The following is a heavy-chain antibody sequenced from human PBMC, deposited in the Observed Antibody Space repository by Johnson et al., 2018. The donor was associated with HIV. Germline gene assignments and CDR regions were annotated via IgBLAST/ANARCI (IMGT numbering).Heavy chain of an antibody. J-gene: IGHJ3*02. CDR3: ARRVADMNTGGYFDI. Sequence: QVQLVESGGGLVQPGGSLRLSCAASGFTFSSYAMHWVRQAPGKGLEWVAFTQYDGSNKYYVDSVKGRFTISRDNAKNSLSLQVNSLRADDTAGYYCARRVADMNTGGYFDIWGQGKTVTVSS. CDR1: GFTFSSYA. D-gene: IGHD2-15*01. V-gene: IGHV3-33*08. CDR2: TQYDGSNK.